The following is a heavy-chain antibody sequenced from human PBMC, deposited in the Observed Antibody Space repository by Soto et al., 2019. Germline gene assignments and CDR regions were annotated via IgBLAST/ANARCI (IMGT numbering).Heavy chain of an antibody. J-gene: IGHJ4*02. CDR1: GFTFSTYG. Sequence: QVQLVESGGGVVQPGKSLTLSCVVSGFTFSTYGMHRVHQAPGKGLEWVALISYDGTKRYYAASVKGRVTISRDNSKNTMYLEMNSLRADDTAVYYCAKAPIAVAGSYLHYWGQGPLVLASS. CDR2: ISYDGTKR. CDR3: AKAPIAVAGSYLHY. D-gene: IGHD6-19*01. V-gene: IGHV3-30*18.